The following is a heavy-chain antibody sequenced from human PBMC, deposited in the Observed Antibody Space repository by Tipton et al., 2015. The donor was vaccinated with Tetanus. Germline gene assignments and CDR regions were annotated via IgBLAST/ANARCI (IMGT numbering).Heavy chain of an antibody. J-gene: IGHJ4*02. CDR3: ARAHCTDGVCNFGF. CDR1: GYIFNNYW. Sequence: VQLVQSGGEVKKPGESLKISCKGSGYIFNNYWIGWVRQKPGKGLEGMGIIYPGDSDTRYSPSFQGQVTNSVDKSINTAYLQWSSLKASDTSMFYCARAHCTDGVCNFGFWGQGALVTVAS. D-gene: IGHD2-8*01. V-gene: IGHV5-51*01. CDR2: IYPGDSDT.